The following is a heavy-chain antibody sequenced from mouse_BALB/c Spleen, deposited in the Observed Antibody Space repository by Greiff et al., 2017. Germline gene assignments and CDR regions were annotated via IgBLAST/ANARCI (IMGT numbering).Heavy chain of an antibody. J-gene: IGHJ1*01. CDR3: ARWAYYYGSSPHWYFDV. Sequence: QVQLKESGPQLVRPGASVKISCKASGYSFTSYWMHWVKQRPGQGLEWIGMIDPSDSETRLNQKFKDKATLTVDKSSSTAYMLLSSPTSEDSAVYYCARWAYYYGSSPHWYFDVWGAGTTVTVSS. V-gene: IGHV1S126*01. CDR2: IDPSDSET. D-gene: IGHD1-1*01. CDR1: GYSFTSYW.